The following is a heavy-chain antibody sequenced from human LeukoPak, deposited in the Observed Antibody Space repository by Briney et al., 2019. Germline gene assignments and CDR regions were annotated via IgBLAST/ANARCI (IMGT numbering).Heavy chain of an antibody. V-gene: IGHV4-4*07. CDR3: ARDPMAGTFRAFDI. J-gene: IGHJ3*02. Sequence: SETLSLTCTVSGGSISSYYWSWIRQPAGKGLEWLGRIYSRGSTNYNPSLQSRVTMSVDTSKNQISLKLNSVTAADTAVYYCARDPMAGTFRAFDIWGQGTMVTVSS. D-gene: IGHD6-19*01. CDR1: GGSISSYY. CDR2: IYSRGST.